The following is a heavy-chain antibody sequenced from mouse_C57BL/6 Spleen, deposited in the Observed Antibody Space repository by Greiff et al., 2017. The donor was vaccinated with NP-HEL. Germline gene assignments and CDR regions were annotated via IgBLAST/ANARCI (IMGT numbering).Heavy chain of an antibody. CDR3: ARTTIVRYFDV. Sequence: EVKVVESGGGLVKPGGSLKLSCAASGFTFSDYGMHWVRQAPEKGLEWVAYISSGSSTIYYADTVKGRFTISRDNAKNTLFLQMTSLRSEDTAMYYCARTTIVRYFDVWGTGTTVTVSS. D-gene: IGHD2-5*01. CDR1: GFTFSDYG. CDR2: ISSGSSTI. V-gene: IGHV5-17*01. J-gene: IGHJ1*03.